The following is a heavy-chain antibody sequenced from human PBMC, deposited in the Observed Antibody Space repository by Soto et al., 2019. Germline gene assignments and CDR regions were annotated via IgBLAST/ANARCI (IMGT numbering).Heavy chain of an antibody. CDR1: GGSISSYY. J-gene: IGHJ4*02. CDR2: IYYSGST. Sequence: TVSGGSISSYYWSWIRQPPGKGLEWIGYIYYSGSTNYNPSLKSRVTISVDTSKNQFSLKLSSVTAADTAVYYCARVGSTTLQAVYWGQGALVTVSS. CDR3: ARVGSTTLQAVY. D-gene: IGHD3-10*01. V-gene: IGHV4-59*01.